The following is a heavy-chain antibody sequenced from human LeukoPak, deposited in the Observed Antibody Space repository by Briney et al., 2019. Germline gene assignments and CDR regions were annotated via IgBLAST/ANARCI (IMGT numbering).Heavy chain of an antibody. CDR1: GGTFSSYA. CDR3: ARVRLDRSERNLDAFEN. Sequence: ASVEVSCKASGGTFSSYAISWVRQAPGQGLEWMGGIIPIFDTANYAQKFQGRVTITADESTSTAYMELSSLRAEDTAVYFCARVRLDRSERNLDAFENWGQGTMVTVSS. CDR2: IIPIFDTA. V-gene: IGHV1-69*01. J-gene: IGHJ3*02. D-gene: IGHD1-14*01.